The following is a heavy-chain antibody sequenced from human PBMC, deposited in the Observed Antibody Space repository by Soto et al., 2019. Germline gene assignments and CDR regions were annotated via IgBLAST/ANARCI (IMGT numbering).Heavy chain of an antibody. CDR1: GFTFSSYA. CDR2: MSGSGGST. CDR3: AKIPHSSSWYLDAFDI. J-gene: IGHJ3*02. V-gene: IGHV3-23*01. D-gene: IGHD6-13*01. Sequence: EVQLLESGGGLVQPGGSLSLSCAASGFTFSSYAMSWVRQAPGKGPEWVSAMSGSGGSTYYADSVKGRFTISRDNSKNTLYLQMNSLRAEDTAVYYCAKIPHSSSWYLDAFDIWGQGTMVTVSS.